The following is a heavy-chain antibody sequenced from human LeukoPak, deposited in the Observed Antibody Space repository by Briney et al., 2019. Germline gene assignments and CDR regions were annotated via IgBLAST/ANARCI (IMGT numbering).Heavy chain of an antibody. CDR1: GFTFSDYY. CDR2: ISSSSSYT. CDR3: ARVLGYCSSTSCYSWFDP. J-gene: IGHJ5*02. Sequence: GGSLRLSCAASGFTFSDYYMSRIRQAPGKGLEWVSYISSSSSYTNYADSVKGRFTISRDNAKNSLYLQMNSLRAEDTAVYYCARVLGYCSSTSCYSWFDPWGQGTLVTVSS. D-gene: IGHD2-2*01. V-gene: IGHV3-11*06.